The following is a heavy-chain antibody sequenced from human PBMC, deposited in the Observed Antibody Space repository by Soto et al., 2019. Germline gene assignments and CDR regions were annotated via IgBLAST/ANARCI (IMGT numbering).Heavy chain of an antibody. V-gene: IGHV2-5*02. Sequence: QITLKESGPTRVKPTQTLTLTCSFSGFSLTSRPVGVAWIRQPPGKALEWLAVIYWDDDKRYSPSLKSRLTIAKDTSKNQVVLTMAYMDPVDTATYFCARRGDMNGNWDQGYRDNWGQGILVTVSS. CDR3: ARRGDMNGNWDQGYRDN. CDR2: IYWDDDK. CDR1: GFSLTSRPVG. D-gene: IGHD4-17*01. J-gene: IGHJ1*01.